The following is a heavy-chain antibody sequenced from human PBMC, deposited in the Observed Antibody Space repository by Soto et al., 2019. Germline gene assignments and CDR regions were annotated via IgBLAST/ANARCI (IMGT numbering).Heavy chain of an antibody. Sequence: PSETLSLTCAVYGGSFSGYYWSWIRQPPGKGLEWIGEINHSGSTNYNPSLKSRVTISVDTPKNQFSLKLSSVTAADTAVYYCARALGDRATDYWGQGTLVTVSS. D-gene: IGHD3-22*01. CDR2: INHSGST. CDR3: ARALGDRATDY. J-gene: IGHJ4*02. CDR1: GGSFSGYY. V-gene: IGHV4-34*01.